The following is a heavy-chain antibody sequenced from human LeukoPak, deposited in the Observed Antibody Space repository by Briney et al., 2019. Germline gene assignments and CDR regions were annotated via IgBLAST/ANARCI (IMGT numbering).Heavy chain of an antibody. V-gene: IGHV1-46*01. CDR1: GYTFTSYG. J-gene: IGHJ4*02. D-gene: IGHD1-26*01. CDR2: INPSGGST. CDR3: ARDLRSGALRHFDY. Sequence: GASVKVSCKASGYTFTSYGFSWVRQAPGQGLEWMGIINPSGGSTSYAQKFQGRVTMTRDMSTSIVYMELSSLRSEDTAVYYCARDLRSGALRHFDYWGQGTLVTVSS.